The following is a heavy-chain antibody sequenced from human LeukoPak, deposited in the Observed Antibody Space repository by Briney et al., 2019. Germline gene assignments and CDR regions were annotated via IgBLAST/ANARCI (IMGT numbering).Heavy chain of an antibody. D-gene: IGHD1-26*01. J-gene: IGHJ4*02. CDR1: SDTFTNYG. CDR3: ARGMGSTTFADFDY. V-gene: IGHV1-18*01. CDR2: ISTYNGNT. Sequence: ASVKVSCKASSDTFTNYGSSWVRQAPGQGLEWMGWISTYNGNTNYAQKLQGRVTMTTDTSTSTAYMELRSLRSDDAAVYYCARGMGSTTFADFDYWGQGTLVTVSS.